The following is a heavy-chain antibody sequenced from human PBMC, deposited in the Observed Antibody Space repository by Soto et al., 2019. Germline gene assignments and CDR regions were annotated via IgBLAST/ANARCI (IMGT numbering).Heavy chain of an antibody. CDR3: ASLRRGDYYYYYMDV. V-gene: IGHV4-39*01. CDR1: RGSISSSSYY. J-gene: IGHJ6*03. D-gene: IGHD3-10*01. CDR2: IYYSGST. Sequence: SENLSLTCTVSRGSISSSSYYWGWIRQPPGKGLEWIGSIYYSGSTYYNPSLKSRVTISVDTSKNQFSLKLSSVTAADTAVYYCASLRRGDYYYYYMDVWGKGTTVT.